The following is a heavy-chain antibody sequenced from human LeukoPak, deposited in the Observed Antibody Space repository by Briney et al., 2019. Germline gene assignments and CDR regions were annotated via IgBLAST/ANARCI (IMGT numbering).Heavy chain of an antibody. V-gene: IGHV3-21*01. CDR3: ARGADGVSSNSRGWFDP. J-gene: IGHJ5*02. CDR1: GFTFSSYS. D-gene: IGHD2-15*01. Sequence: PGGSLRLSCAASGFTFSSYSMNWVRQAPGKGLEWVSSISTSSSHIYYADSVKGRFTISRDNARNSLYLQMNTLRAEDTAVYSCARGADGVSSNSRGWFDPWGQGTLVTVSS. CDR2: ISTSSSHI.